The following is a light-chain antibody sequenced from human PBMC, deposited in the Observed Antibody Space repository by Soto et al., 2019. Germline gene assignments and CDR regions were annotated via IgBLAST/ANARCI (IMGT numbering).Light chain of an antibody. CDR1: QNISSW. CDR3: QHYKAFSPWT. Sequence: DIQMTQSPSALSASVGDRVTITYRASQNISSWLAWYQQKPGKAPKSLIYDASSLESGVPSRLSGSGSGTEFTLTISNLQPDDSATYYCQHYKAFSPWTFGQGTKVEIK. V-gene: IGKV1-5*01. CDR2: DAS. J-gene: IGKJ1*01.